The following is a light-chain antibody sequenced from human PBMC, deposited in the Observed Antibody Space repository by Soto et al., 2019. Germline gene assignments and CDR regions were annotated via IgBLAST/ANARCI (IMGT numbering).Light chain of an antibody. CDR3: CSYAGSSPSYV. J-gene: IGLJ1*01. CDR1: SSDVGSYNL. CDR2: EGS. Sequence: QSVLTQPASVSGSPGRSITISCTGTSSDVGSYNLVSWYQQHPGKAPKLMIYEGSKRPSGVSNRFSGSKSGNTASLTISGLQAEDEADYYCCSYAGSSPSYVFGTGTKVTVL. V-gene: IGLV2-23*01.